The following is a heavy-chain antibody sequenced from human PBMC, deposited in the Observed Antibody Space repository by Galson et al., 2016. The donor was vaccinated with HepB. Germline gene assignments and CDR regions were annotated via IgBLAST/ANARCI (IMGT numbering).Heavy chain of an antibody. D-gene: IGHD3-10*01. Sequence: LSLTCAVYGGSFSGYYWSWIRQPPGKGLEWIGEINHSGSTNYNPSLKSRVTISVDTSKNQFSLKLSSVTAADTAVYYCARDRSSGSGNFGYWGQGTLVTVSS. CDR2: INHSGST. V-gene: IGHV4-34*01. CDR3: ARDRSSGSGNFGY. CDR1: GGSFSGYY. J-gene: IGHJ4*02.